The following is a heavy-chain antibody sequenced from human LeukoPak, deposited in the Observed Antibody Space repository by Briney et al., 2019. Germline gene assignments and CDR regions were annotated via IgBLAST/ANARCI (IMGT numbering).Heavy chain of an antibody. CDR2: ISYDGSNK. CDR3: AKPYNDY. D-gene: IGHD1-14*01. Sequence: GGSLRLSCAASGFTFSSYGMHWVRQAPGKGLEWVAVISYDGSNKYYADSVKGRFTISRDNSKNTLYLQMNSLRAEDTAVYYCAKPYNDYWGQGTLVTVSS. CDR1: GFTFSSYG. J-gene: IGHJ4*02. V-gene: IGHV3-30*18.